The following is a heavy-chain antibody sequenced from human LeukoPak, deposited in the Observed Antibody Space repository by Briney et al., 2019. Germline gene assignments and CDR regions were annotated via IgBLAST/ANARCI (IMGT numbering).Heavy chain of an antibody. V-gene: IGHV4-59*01. J-gene: IGHJ4*02. D-gene: IGHD3-3*01. CDR2: IYYSGST. CDR3: ASETGYDFWSGYGY. Sequence: PSETLSLTCTVSGGSISSYYWSWIRQPPEKGLEWIGYIYYSGSTNYNPSLKSRVTISVDTSKNQFSLKLSSVTAADTAVYYCASETGYDFWSGYGYWGQGTLVTVSS. CDR1: GGSISSYY.